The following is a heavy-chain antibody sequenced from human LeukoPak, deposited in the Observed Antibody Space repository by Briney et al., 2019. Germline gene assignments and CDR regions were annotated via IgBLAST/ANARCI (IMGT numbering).Heavy chain of an antibody. D-gene: IGHD6-6*01. V-gene: IGHV3-30*06. CDR3: ARLGSSLDYYHTYMDV. J-gene: IGHJ6*03. CDR2: ISSEGSDK. CDR1: EFTFSTYA. Sequence: GGSLRLSCEASEFTFSTYAMHWVRQAPGKGLEWVAVISSEGSDKYHADSVTGRFAISRDIPRNTLYLHMNSLKVEDTAVYFCARLGSSLDYYHTYMDVWGKGTTVTVSS.